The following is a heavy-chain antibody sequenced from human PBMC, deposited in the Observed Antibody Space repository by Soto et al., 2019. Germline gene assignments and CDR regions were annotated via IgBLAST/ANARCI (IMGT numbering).Heavy chain of an antibody. CDR2: IYDSGSP. J-gene: IGHJ4*02. V-gene: IGHV4-59*01. D-gene: IGHD3-10*01. CDR1: GGSITNYY. CDR3: ARANYASGSAY. Sequence: SETLSLTCTVSGGSITNYYWSWIRQPPGKGLEWIGYIYDSGSPSYNPSLKSRVTISIDTSKNQFSLKLSSVTAADTAVYYCARANYASGSAYWGQGTLVTVSS.